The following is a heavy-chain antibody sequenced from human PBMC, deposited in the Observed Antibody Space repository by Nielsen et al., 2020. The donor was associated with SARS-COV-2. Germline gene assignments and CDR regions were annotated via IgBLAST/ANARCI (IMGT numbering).Heavy chain of an antibody. CDR2: IKSKTDGGTT. CDR3: TTAPRDDSSGYPRGYYYYYMDV. D-gene: IGHD3-22*01. V-gene: IGHV3-15*01. Sequence: GESLKISCAASGFTFSNAWMSWVRQAPGKGLEWVGRIKSKTDGGTTDYAAPVKGRFTISRDDSKNTLYLQMNSLKTEDTAVYYCTTAPRDDSSGYPRGYYYYYMDVWGKGTTVTVSS. CDR1: GFTFSNAW. J-gene: IGHJ6*03.